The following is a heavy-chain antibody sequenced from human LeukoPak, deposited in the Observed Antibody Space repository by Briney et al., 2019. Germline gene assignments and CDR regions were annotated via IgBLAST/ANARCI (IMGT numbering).Heavy chain of an antibody. CDR2: ISYDGSNK. V-gene: IGHV3-30-3*01. D-gene: IGHD3-10*01. CDR1: GFTFSSYA. Sequence: GGSLRLSCAASGFTFSSYAMHWVRQAPGKGLEWVAVISYDGSNKYYADSVKGRFTISRDNSKNTLYLQMNSLRAEDTAVYYCARGFAHYGMDVWGQGTTVTVSS. J-gene: IGHJ6*02. CDR3: ARGFAHYGMDV.